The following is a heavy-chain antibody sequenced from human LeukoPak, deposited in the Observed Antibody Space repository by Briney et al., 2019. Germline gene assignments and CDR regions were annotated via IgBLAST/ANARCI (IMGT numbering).Heavy chain of an antibody. J-gene: IGHJ5*02. Sequence: GASVTVSCKASGYTFTGYYMHWVRQAPGQGLEWMGWINPNSGGTNYAQKFQGRVTMTRDTSISTAYMEPSRLRSDDTAVYYCARALRPRYCSSTSCYNKGGFDPWGQGTLVTVSS. V-gene: IGHV1-2*02. CDR3: ARALRPRYCSSTSCYNKGGFDP. CDR2: INPNSGGT. CDR1: GYTFTGYY. D-gene: IGHD2-2*02.